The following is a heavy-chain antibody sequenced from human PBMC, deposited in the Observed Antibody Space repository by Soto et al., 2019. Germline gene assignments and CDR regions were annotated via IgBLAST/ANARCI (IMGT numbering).Heavy chain of an antibody. CDR2: VYFTGTT. D-gene: IGHD2-8*01. CDR3: ARYCNNSDCRLLYCFDY. CDR1: GGSVSNGMYY. J-gene: IGHJ4*01. V-gene: IGHV4-61*01. Sequence: PSETLSLTCTVSGGSVSNGMYYWSWIRQPPGKGLEWIGNVYFTGTTIYNPSLKSRVTMSVDTYKDQFFLKLTSVTAADTAVYYCARYCNNSDCRLLYCFDYWGLGNLFTVSS.